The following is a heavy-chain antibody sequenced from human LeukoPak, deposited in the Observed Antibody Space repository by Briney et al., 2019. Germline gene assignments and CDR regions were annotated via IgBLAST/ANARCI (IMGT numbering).Heavy chain of an antibody. CDR1: GYSFTNYW. CDR2: IYPGDSDT. Sequence: GESLKISCKGSGYSFTNYWIGWVRQMPGKGLEWMGVIYPGDSDTRYSLSFQGQVTISADKSISTAYLQWSSLKASDTAMYYCARKSSPLWFGELLSHDFDYWGQGTLVSVS. J-gene: IGHJ4*02. D-gene: IGHD3-10*01. CDR3: ARKSSPLWFGELLSHDFDY. V-gene: IGHV5-51*01.